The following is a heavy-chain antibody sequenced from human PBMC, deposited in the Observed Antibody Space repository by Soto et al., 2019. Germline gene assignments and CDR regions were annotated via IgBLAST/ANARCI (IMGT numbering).Heavy chain of an antibody. V-gene: IGHV4-34*01. J-gene: IGHJ6*02. Sequence: AETLVPTYGVDGGSLRGYYWTWFRQPPGKGLEWIGEINHSGSTNYNPSLKSRVTISVDTSKNQFSLKLSSVTAADTAVYYCAGGGSEKYYYGMDVWGQGTTVT. CDR3: AGGGSEKYYYGMDV. CDR1: GGSLRGYY. CDR2: INHSGST.